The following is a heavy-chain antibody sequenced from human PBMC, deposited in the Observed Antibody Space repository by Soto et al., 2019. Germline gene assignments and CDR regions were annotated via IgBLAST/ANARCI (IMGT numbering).Heavy chain of an antibody. CDR3: ARDPATFGGIIGWCDP. V-gene: IGHV4-59*07. CDR1: GGSITSFY. J-gene: IGHJ5*02. CDR2: IHYSGGP. Sequence: QVQLQESGPGLVKPSDTLSLTCTVSGGSITSFYWNFIRQPPGKGLEWIGYIHYSGGPKYNPSLKSRVTIAIPASKKPFSLMLSDVTAADTAVYYCARDPATFGGIIGWCDPWGQGTLVTVSS. D-gene: IGHD3-16*02.